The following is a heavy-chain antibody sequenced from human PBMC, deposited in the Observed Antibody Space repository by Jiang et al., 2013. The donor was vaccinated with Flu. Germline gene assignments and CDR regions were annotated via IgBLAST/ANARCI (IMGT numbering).Heavy chain of an antibody. V-gene: IGHV5-10-1*01. CDR3: ARHVACSSTSCYSNDAFDI. Sequence: SCKGSGYSFTSYWISWCARCPERPGVDGRIDPSDSYTNYSPSFQGHVTISADKSISTAYLQWSSLKASDTAMYYCARHVACSSTSCYSNDAFDIWGQGTMVTVSS. CDR1: GYSFTSYW. J-gene: IGHJ3*02. D-gene: IGHD2-2*02. CDR2: IDPSDSYT.